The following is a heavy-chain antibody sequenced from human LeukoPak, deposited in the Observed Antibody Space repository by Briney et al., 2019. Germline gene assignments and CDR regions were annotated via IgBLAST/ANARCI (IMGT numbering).Heavy chain of an antibody. J-gene: IGHJ4*02. V-gene: IGHV4-38-2*02. CDR1: GYSINSGYY. CDR2: IYHTGST. D-gene: IGHD5-18*01. CDR3: ARGGYSYVGHLDY. Sequence: PSETLSLTCTVSGYSINSGYYWGWIRQPPGKGLEWFGTIYHTGSTDYNPSLKSRVTISVDPSKNQFSLKLTSVTAADTAVYYCARGGYSYVGHLDYWGQGILVTVSS.